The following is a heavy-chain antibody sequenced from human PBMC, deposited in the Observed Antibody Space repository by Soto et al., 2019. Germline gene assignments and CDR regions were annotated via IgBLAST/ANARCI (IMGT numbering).Heavy chain of an antibody. Sequence: QVQLQQWCAGLLKPSETLSLTCAVYGGSFSGYYWSWIRQPPGKGLEWIGEINHSGSTNYNPSLKSRVTISVDTSKNQFSLKLSSVTAADTAVYYCARDNIPAANGWFDPWGQGTLVTVSS. D-gene: IGHD2-2*01. CDR1: GGSFSGYY. CDR3: ARDNIPAANGWFDP. V-gene: IGHV4-34*01. J-gene: IGHJ5*02. CDR2: INHSGST.